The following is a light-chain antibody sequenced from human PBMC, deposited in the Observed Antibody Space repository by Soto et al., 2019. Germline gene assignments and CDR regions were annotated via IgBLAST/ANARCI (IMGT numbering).Light chain of an antibody. V-gene: IGKV3-20*01. CDR3: QQYASAPLT. J-gene: IGKJ4*01. CDR1: QSVSRSY. CDR2: GAF. Sequence: EIVLTQSPGTLSLSPGEKATLSCKASQSVSRSYLAWYQQKFGQAPRLLIYGAFSRATGIPDRFSGSGSGTDFTLTISRLEPEDFAVYYCQQYASAPLTFCGGTNVDIK.